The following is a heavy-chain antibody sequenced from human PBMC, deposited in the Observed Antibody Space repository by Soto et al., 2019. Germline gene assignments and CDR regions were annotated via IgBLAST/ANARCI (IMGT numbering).Heavy chain of an antibody. J-gene: IGHJ6*02. CDR2: IWYDGSNK. V-gene: IGHV3-33*01. Sequence: GGSLRLSCAASGFTFSSYGMHWVRQAPGKGLEWVAVIWYDGSNKYYADSVKGRFTISRDNSKNTLYLQMNSLRAEDTAVYYCARDIVVVPAATLYYGMDVWGQGTTVTVS. CDR3: ARDIVVVPAATLYYGMDV. D-gene: IGHD2-2*01. CDR1: GFTFSSYG.